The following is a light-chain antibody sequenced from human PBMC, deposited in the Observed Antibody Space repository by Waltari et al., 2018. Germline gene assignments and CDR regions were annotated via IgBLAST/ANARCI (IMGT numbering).Light chain of an antibody. V-gene: IGKV3-20*01. Sequence: EIVLTQSPGTLSLSPGERATLPCRASQSLTIGYLAWYQPKPGRAPRLLIYGTFTRAAGIPDRFSGSGSETDFTLTINRLEPEDFAIYYCQQYERSPLTFGGGTKVEI. J-gene: IGKJ4*01. CDR2: GTF. CDR3: QQYERSPLT. CDR1: QSLTIGY.